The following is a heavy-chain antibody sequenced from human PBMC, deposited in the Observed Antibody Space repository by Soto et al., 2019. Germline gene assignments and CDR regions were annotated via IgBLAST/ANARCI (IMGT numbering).Heavy chain of an antibody. CDR1: GFTFDDYT. V-gene: IGHV3-43*01. J-gene: IGHJ6*02. CDR2: ISWDGGST. CDR3: ANLGGKYGMDV. Sequence: GGSLRLSCAASGFTFDDYTMHWVRQAPGKGLEWVSLISWDGGSTYYADSVKGRFTISRDNSKNSLYLQMNSLRTEDTALYYCANLGGKYGMDVWGQGTTVTVLL.